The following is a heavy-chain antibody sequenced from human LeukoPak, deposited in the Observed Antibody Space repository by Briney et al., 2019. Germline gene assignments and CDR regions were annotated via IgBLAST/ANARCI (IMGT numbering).Heavy chain of an antibody. CDR2: ISAYNGNT. V-gene: IGHV1-18*01. CDR3: ARERTNYYGSGSSPTGVNWFDP. CDR1: GGTFSSYA. D-gene: IGHD3-10*01. J-gene: IGHJ5*02. Sequence: ASLKVSCMASGGTFSSYAISWVRPAPGQGLEWMGWISAYNGNTNYAQKLQGRVTMTTDTSTSTAYMELSSLRSEDTAVYYCARERTNYYGSGSSPTGVNWFDPWGQGTLVTVSS.